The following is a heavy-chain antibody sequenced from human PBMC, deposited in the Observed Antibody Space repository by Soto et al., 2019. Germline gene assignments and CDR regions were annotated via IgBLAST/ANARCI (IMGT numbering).Heavy chain of an antibody. CDR2: ISAYNGNT. J-gene: IGHJ4*02. CDR3: ARDSALRHYYDSSGYYDY. CDR1: GYTFTSYG. V-gene: IGHV1-18*01. Sequence: ASVKVSCKASGYTFTSYGICWVRQAPGQGLERMGWISAYNGNTNYAQKLQGRVTMTTDTSTSTAYMELRSLRSDDTAVYYCARDSALRHYYDSSGYYDYWGQGTLVTVSS. D-gene: IGHD3-22*01.